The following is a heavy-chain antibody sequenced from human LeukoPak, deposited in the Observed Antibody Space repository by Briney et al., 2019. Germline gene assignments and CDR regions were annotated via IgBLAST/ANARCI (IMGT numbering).Heavy chain of an antibody. V-gene: IGHV4-4*09. Sequence: PSETLSLTCTVSGASFNTYYWSWIRQSPGKGLEWIGYIYASGSTSYSPSLESRVTMSVDTSKNQFSLKLTSATAADTAIYYCARHAHEYSSLKKFDPWGQGTLVTVSS. CDR1: GASFNTYY. CDR3: ARHAHEYSSLKKFDP. CDR2: IYASGST. J-gene: IGHJ5*02. D-gene: IGHD6-6*01.